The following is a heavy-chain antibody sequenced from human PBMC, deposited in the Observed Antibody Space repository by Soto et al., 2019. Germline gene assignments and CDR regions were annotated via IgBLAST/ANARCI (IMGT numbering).Heavy chain of an antibody. CDR3: ARFGTYYDSSGFLY. J-gene: IGHJ4*02. CDR2: VNSDGSSA. Sequence: GSLRLSCAASGFTFGHYWMHWVRQGPGKGLEWVSRVNSDGSSAGYADSVKGRFTISRDNAKNTVYLQMNSLRAEDTAVYYCARFGTYYDSSGFLYWGQGALVTVSS. D-gene: IGHD3-22*01. CDR1: GFTFGHYW. V-gene: IGHV3-74*01.